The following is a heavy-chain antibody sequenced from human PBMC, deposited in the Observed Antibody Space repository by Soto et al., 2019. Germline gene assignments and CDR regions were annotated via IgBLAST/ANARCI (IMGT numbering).Heavy chain of an antibody. CDR1: GYIFRSYG. D-gene: IGHD3-3*01. CDR3: ARWGYDYWSGTGRYYYGMDG. V-gene: IGHV1-18*04. CDR2: ISAYNGNT. Sequence: ASVKVSCKASGYIFRSYGISWVRQAPLQGLEWMGWISAYNGNTNYTQNLQGRVTMTIDASTSTAYMELRSLRSDDTAVYYCARWGYDYWSGTGRYYYGMDGWGQGTTVTASS. J-gene: IGHJ6*01.